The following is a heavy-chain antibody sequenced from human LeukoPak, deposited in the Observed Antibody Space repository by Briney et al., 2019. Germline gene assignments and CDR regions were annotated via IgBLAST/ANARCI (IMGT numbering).Heavy chain of an antibody. V-gene: IGHV3-20*04. J-gene: IGHJ4*02. CDR3: VAGGSGTYYK. CDR2: INWDGGSR. CDR1: GFKFDDFG. D-gene: IGHD1-26*01. Sequence: PGGSLRLSCAASGFKFDDFGMSWVRQDPAKGLEWVSSINWDGGSRYYADSVKGRVTISRDNVENSLHLQMNSLRVEDTAVYYCVAGGSGTYYKWGQGTLVTVSS.